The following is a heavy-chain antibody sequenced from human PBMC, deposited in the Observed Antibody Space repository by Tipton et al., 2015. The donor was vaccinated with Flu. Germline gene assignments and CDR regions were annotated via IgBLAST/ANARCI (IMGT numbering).Heavy chain of an antibody. D-gene: IGHD3-10*01. CDR2: ISWNSGSI. Sequence: RSLRLSCAASGFTFDDYAMHWVRQAPGKGLEWVSGISWNSGSIGYADSVKGRFTISRDNAKNSLYLQMNSLRAEDTALYYCAKDNSRGVNYYYYYMDVWGKGTTVTVSS. CDR1: GFTFDDYA. V-gene: IGHV3-9*01. J-gene: IGHJ6*03. CDR3: AKDNSRGVNYYYYYMDV.